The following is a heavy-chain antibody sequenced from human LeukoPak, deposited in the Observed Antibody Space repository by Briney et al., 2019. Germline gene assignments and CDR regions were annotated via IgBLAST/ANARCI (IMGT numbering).Heavy chain of an antibody. CDR3: ARDWGPGSGSYYYYYYMDV. V-gene: IGHV4-4*07. CDR1: GGSISSYY. CDR2: IYTSGST. Sequence: PSETLSLTCTVSGGSISSYYWSWIRQPAGKGLEWIGRIYTSGSTNYNPSLKSRVTMSVDTSKNQFSLKLSSVTAADTAVYYCARDWGPGSGSYYYYYYMDVWGKGTTVTVSS. J-gene: IGHJ6*03. D-gene: IGHD3-10*01.